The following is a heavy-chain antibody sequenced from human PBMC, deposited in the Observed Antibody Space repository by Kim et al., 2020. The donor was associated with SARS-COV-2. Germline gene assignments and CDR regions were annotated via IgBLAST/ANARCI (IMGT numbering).Heavy chain of an antibody. CDR3: AKGRRNVVTFFDY. CDR1: GFTFSSYA. J-gene: IGHJ4*02. D-gene: IGHD2-15*01. V-gene: IGHV3-23*01. Sequence: GGSLRLSCAASGFTFSSYAMSWVRQAPGKGLEWVSAISGSGGSTYYADSVKARFTISRDNSKNTLYLQMNSLRAEYTAVYYCAKGRRNVVTFFDYWGQGTLVTVSS. CDR2: ISGSGGST.